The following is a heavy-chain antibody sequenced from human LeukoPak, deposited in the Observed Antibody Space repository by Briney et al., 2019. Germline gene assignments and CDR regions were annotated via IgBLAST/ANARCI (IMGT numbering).Heavy chain of an antibody. CDR3: ARALSVVVPAAPEVAIDAFDI. CDR1: GFSISSGSYY. CDR2: IYTSGST. J-gene: IGHJ3*02. Sequence: SETLSLTCTASGFSISSGSYYWSWIRQPAGKGLEWIGRIYTSGSTNYNPSLKSRVTISEDTSKNQFSLKLSSVTAADTAVYYCARALSVVVPAAPEVAIDAFDIWGQGTMVTVSS. D-gene: IGHD2-2*01. V-gene: IGHV4-61*02.